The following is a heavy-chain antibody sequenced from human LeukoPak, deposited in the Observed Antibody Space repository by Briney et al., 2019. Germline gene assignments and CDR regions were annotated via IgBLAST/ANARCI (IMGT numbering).Heavy chain of an antibody. V-gene: IGHV3-21*01. D-gene: IGHD2-8*01. CDR2: IGSSTNYI. J-gene: IGHJ4*02. CDR3: ARTPYCTNGICYNRYYFDY. CDR1: AFTFSSYS. Sequence: PGGSLRLSCAASAFTFSSYSMNWVRQAPGKGLEWVSSIGSSTNYIYYADSVKGRFTISRDNAKNSLCLQMNSLRVEDTAVYYCARTPYCTNGICYNRYYFDYWGQGTLVTVSS.